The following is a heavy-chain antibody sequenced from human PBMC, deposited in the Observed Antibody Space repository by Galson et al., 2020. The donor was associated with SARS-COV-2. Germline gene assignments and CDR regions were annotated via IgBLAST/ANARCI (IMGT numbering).Heavy chain of an antibody. CDR1: GFIFSTYS. J-gene: IGHJ4*02. CDR2: ISSSSGTI. V-gene: IGHV3-48*01. Sequence: GGSLRLSCAASGFIFSTYSMNWVRQAPGKGLEWVSYISSSSGTIYYEDSVKGRFTISRDNAKNSLYLQMTSLRAEDTAVYYCAREPPQVGTITDYWGQGTLVTVSS. D-gene: IGHD1-26*01. CDR3: AREPPQVGTITDY.